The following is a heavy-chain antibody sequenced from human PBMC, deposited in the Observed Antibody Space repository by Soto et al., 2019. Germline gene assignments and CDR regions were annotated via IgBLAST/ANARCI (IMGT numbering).Heavy chain of an antibody. Sequence: QVQLVQSGGGVVQPGRSLRLSCAASGFTFSSYGMHWVRQAPGKGLEWVAVIWYDGSNKYYADSVKGRLTISRVNSKNTLYLQMNRLRAEDTAVYYCAREGGTVTTRVMDVWGQGTTVTVSS. J-gene: IGHJ6*02. V-gene: IGHV3-33*01. CDR2: IWYDGSNK. D-gene: IGHD4-4*01. CDR1: GFTFSSYG. CDR3: AREGGTVTTRVMDV.